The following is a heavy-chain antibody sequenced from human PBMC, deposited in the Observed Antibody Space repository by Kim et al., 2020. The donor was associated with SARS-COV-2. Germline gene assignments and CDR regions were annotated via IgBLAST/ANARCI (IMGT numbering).Heavy chain of an antibody. V-gene: IGHV4-34*01. CDR2: VSHRGST. CDR3: ARGSLREVLGSEIFDI. CDR1: GGSLSGYN. Sequence: SETLSLTCAVFGGSLSGYNWSWIRQPPGKGLEWIGEVSHRGSTNFNPSLNSRLTISVDLSKNQFSLKLNSVTAADTAVYYCARGSLREVLGSEIFDIWGQGATVTVSS. J-gene: IGHJ3*02. D-gene: IGHD3-10*01.